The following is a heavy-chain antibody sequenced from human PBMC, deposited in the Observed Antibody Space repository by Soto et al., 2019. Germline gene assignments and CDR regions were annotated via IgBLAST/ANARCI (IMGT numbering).Heavy chain of an antibody. J-gene: IGHJ5*02. V-gene: IGHV1-2*04. Sequence: QVQLVQSGAEVKKPGASVKVSCKASGYTFTGYYMHWVRQAPGQGLEWMGWINPNSGGTNYAQKFQGWVTMTRDTSISTAYMELSRLRSDDTAVYYCERCYGSGRSRRWFDPWGQGTLVTVSS. D-gene: IGHD6-19*01. CDR1: GYTFTGYY. CDR2: INPNSGGT. CDR3: ERCYGSGRSRRWFDP.